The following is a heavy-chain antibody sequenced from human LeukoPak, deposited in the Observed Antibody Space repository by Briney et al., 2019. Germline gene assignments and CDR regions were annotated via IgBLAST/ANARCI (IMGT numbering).Heavy chain of an antibody. CDR2: INTDGSTT. J-gene: IGHJ4*02. D-gene: IGHD2-8*01. Sequence: GGSLRLSCAASRFTFSSYWMHWVRQAPGKGLVWVSRINTDGSTTSYADSVKGRFTISRDNAKNTLYLQMNSLRAEDTAMYYCARGRPTMGDYWGQGPLVTVSS. CDR3: ARGRPTMGDY. V-gene: IGHV3-74*01. CDR1: RFTFSSYW.